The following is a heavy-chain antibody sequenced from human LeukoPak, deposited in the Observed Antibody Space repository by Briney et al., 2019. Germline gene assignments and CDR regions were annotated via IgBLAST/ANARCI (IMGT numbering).Heavy chain of an antibody. J-gene: IGHJ6*02. CDR1: GFTFSSYA. CDR2: ISGSGGST. V-gene: IGHV3-23*01. D-gene: IGHD3-3*01. Sequence: GGSLRLSCAASGFTFSSYAMSWVRQAPGKGLEWVSAISGSGGSTYYADSVKGRFTISRDNSKNTLYLQMNSLRAEDTAVYYCAKDSSYDFWSGYSDYYYGMDVWGQGTTVTVSS. CDR3: AKDSSYDFWSGYSDYYYGMDV.